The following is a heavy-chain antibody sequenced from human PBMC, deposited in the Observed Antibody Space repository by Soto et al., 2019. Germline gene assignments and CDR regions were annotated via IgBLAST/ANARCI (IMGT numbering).Heavy chain of an antibody. CDR2: IYHSGST. CDR1: GGSISSCGYS. CDR3: ARVPSP. Sequence: PSETLSFTCAVSGGSISSCGYSWSWIRQPPGKGLEWIGYIYHSGSTYYNPSLKSRVTISVDRSKNQFSLKLSSVTAADTAVYYCARVPSPWGQGTLVTVSS. J-gene: IGHJ5*02. V-gene: IGHV4-30-2*01.